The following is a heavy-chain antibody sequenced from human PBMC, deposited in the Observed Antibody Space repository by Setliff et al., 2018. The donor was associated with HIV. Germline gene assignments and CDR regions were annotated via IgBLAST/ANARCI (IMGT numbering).Heavy chain of an antibody. CDR1: GYAITSGFY. CDR3: ARGGPSVPCTSVSCPPYYYMDV. J-gene: IGHJ6*03. D-gene: IGHD2-2*01. CDR2: IYPSGST. V-gene: IGHV4-38-2*01. Sequence: SETLSLTCAVSGYAITSGFYWGWIRQPPGKGLEWIGSIYPSGSTSYNPSLKSRVTMSLDTSKQQFSLRLSSVTAADTAIYYCARGGPSVPCTSVSCPPYYYMDVWGKGATVTVSS.